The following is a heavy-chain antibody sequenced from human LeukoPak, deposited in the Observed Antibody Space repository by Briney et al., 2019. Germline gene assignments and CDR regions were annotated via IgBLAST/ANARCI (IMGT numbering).Heavy chain of an antibody. Sequence: QSGGSLRLSCAASAFTFSRYGMHWVRQAPGKGLEWVAFIRDDGVNKYYADSVKGRFTISRDNPKNMLYLQMNSLRTEDTAVYYCAKDYSSSPWDYWGQGTLVTVSS. V-gene: IGHV3-30*02. D-gene: IGHD2-2*01. CDR2: IRDDGVNK. CDR1: AFTFSRYG. J-gene: IGHJ4*02. CDR3: AKDYSSSPWDY.